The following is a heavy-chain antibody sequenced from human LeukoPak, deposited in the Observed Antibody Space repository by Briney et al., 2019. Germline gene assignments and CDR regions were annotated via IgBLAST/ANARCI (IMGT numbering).Heavy chain of an antibody. CDR2: IFYNGNT. J-gene: IGHJ3*02. CDR1: GGSISTSNYY. V-gene: IGHV4-39*07. CDR3: ASLQRLDAFDI. Sequence: SETLSLTCTVSGGSISTSNYYWGWIRQPPGKGLECIGSIFYNGNTHYNPSLKSRVTISVDTSKNQFSLKLSSVTAADTAVYYCASLQRLDAFDIWGQGTMVTVSS.